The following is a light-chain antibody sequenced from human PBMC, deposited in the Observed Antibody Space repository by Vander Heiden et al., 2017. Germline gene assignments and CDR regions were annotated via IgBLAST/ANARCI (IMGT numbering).Light chain of an antibody. CDR3: AAWDDSLGGWV. J-gene: IGLJ3*02. Sequence: QSVLTQPPSASGTPGQRVPISCSGSSPNTGSNYVFWYQQLPGTAPKRLIYRNNQRPSGVPDRFSGSKSGTAASLAISGLRSEDEADYYCAAWDDSLGGWVFGGGTKLTVL. CDR2: RNN. V-gene: IGLV1-47*01. CDR1: SPNTGSNY.